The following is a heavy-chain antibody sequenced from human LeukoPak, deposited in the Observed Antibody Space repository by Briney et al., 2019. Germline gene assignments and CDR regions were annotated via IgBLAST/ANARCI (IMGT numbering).Heavy chain of an antibody. CDR2: ISSSSSYI. J-gene: IGHJ6*03. D-gene: IGHD6-13*01. CDR1: GFTFSSYS. V-gene: IGHV3-21*01. Sequence: TGGSLRLSCAASGFTFSSYSMNWVRQAPGKGLEWVSSISSSSSYIYYADSVKGRFTISRDNAKNSLYMQMNSLRAEDTAVYHCARVAEDSSSWYHYYYMDVWGEGTTVTVSS. CDR3: ARVAEDSSSWYHYYYMDV.